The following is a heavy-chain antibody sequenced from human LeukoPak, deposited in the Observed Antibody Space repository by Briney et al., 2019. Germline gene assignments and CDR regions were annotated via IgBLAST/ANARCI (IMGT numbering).Heavy chain of an antibody. Sequence: GGALTLSCAASGVTFSDYWMRCVRQAPGEGRVWVSNIKSDGSITNYADSVKGRFTISRDNANNTLYLQTNRLRAELTAVYDCGRDNNYKVDVWGKGTTVTVSS. CDR2: IKSDGSIT. J-gene: IGHJ6*04. V-gene: IGHV3-74*01. CDR1: GVTFSDYW. D-gene: IGHD4-11*01. CDR3: GRDNNYKVDV.